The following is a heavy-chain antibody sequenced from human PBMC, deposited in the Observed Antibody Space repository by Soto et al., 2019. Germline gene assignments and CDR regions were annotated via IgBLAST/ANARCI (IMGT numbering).Heavy chain of an antibody. CDR3: VITSGIAARPPPGYYYYYMDV. V-gene: IGHV1-46*03. D-gene: IGHD6-6*01. CDR1: GYTFTSYY. CDR2: INPSGGST. Sequence: ASVKVSCKASGYTFTSYYMHWVRQAPGQGLGWMGIINPSGGSTSYAQKLQGRVTMTRDTSTSTVYLVRSSLSFEDPAVYYCVITSGIAARPPPGYYYYYMDVGGKGTTVTVSS. J-gene: IGHJ6*03.